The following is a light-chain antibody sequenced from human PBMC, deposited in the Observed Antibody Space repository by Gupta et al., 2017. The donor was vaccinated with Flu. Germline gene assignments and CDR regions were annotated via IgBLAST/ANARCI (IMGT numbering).Light chain of an antibody. Sequence: DIVMTQSPDSLAVSLGESATINCKSSRSVLYTYNNKNYFEWLQKKPGQPPKVLIYWASTREAGGASRFGGSGCGKVFTLTISGLQDEDVAVYYCQQENCSPLTFGRGTKVEIK. CDR2: WAS. J-gene: IGKJ1*01. CDR3: QQENCSPLT. CDR1: RSVLYTYNNKNY. V-gene: IGKV4-1*01.